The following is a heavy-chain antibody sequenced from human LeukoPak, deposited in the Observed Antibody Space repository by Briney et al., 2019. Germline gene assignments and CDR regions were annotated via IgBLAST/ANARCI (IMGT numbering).Heavy chain of an antibody. CDR2: ISGSGGST. D-gene: IGHD6-19*01. Sequence: GGSLRLSCAASGFTFSSYAMSWVRQAPGKGLEWVSAISGSGGSTYYADSVKGRFTISRDNSKNTLYLQMNSLRAEDTAVYYCATRYSSGWYPTGYYYYGMDVWGQGTTVTVSS. V-gene: IGHV3-23*01. CDR1: GFTFSSYA. J-gene: IGHJ6*02. CDR3: ATRYSSGWYPTGYYYYGMDV.